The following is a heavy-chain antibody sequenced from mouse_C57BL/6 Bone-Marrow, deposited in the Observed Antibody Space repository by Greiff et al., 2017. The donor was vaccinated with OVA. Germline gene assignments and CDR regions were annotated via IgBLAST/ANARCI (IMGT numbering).Heavy chain of an antibody. CDR1: GYTFTSYW. CDR3: ASPTTALEEY. CDR2: IYPGSGST. D-gene: IGHD1-2*01. Sequence: QVQLQQPGAELVKPGASVKMSCKASGYTFTSYWITWVKQRPGQGLEWIGDIYPGSGSTNYNEKFKSKAKLTVDTSSSTAYVQLDSLTSEDSAVYYCASPTTALEEYWGQGTTLTVSS. J-gene: IGHJ2*01. V-gene: IGHV1-55*01.